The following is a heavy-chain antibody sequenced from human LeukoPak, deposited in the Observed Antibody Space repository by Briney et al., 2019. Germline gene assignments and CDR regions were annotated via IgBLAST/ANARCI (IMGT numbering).Heavy chain of an antibody. D-gene: IGHD3-10*01. CDR3: ARDTTVGSGMEH. V-gene: IGHV4-59*01. J-gene: IGHJ4*02. Sequence: SETLSLTCSVSGGSLSTYSWSWVRHSPGNRLEWIGYIYHGGTTNYNPSLKSRATISADTAKNQFSLRLRSVTAADTAIYYCARDTTVGSGMEHWGQGTLVSVSS. CDR1: GGSLSTYS. CDR2: IYHGGTT.